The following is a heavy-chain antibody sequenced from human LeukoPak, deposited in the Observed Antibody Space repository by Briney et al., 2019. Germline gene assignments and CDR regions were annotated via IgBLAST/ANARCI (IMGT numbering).Heavy chain of an antibody. V-gene: IGHV3-23*01. CDR1: GFIFSSYA. J-gene: IGHJ4*02. CDR2: ISGSGGST. Sequence: GGSLRLSCAASGFIFSSYAMTWVRQAPGKGLEWVSAISGSGGSTYYADSVKGRFTISRDNSKNTLYLQTNSLRVEDTAVYYCANTYYYDSSGPADYWGQGTLVTVSS. CDR3: ANTYYYDSSGPADY. D-gene: IGHD3-22*01.